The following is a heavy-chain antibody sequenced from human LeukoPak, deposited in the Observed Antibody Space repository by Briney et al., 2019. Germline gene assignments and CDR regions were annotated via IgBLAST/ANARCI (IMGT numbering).Heavy chain of an antibody. CDR3: AKVGGDVDTAMGSDY. CDR2: ISYDGSNK. D-gene: IGHD5-18*01. V-gene: IGHV3-30*18. CDR1: GFTFSSYG. J-gene: IGHJ4*02. Sequence: PGGSLRLSCAASGFTFSSYGMHWVRQAPGKGLEWVAVISYDGSNKYYADSVKGRFTISRDNSKNTLYLQMNSLRAEDTAVYYCAKVGGDVDTAMGSDYWGQGTLVTVSS.